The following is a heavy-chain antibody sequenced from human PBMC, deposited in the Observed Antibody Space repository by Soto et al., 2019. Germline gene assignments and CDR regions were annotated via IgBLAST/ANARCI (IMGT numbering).Heavy chain of an antibody. CDR1: GFTFSSYG. Sequence: LRLSCAASGFTFSSYGMHWVRQAPGKGLEWVAVIWYDGSNKYYADSVKGRFTISRDNSKNTLYLQMNSLRAEDTAVYYCARDPQGGIAVAGDPFDYWGQGTLVTVSS. V-gene: IGHV3-33*01. CDR2: IWYDGSNK. J-gene: IGHJ4*02. D-gene: IGHD6-19*01. CDR3: ARDPQGGIAVAGDPFDY.